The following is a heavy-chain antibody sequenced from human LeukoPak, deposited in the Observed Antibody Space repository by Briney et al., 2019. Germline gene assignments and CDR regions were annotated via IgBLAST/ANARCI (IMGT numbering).Heavy chain of an antibody. Sequence: AGSLRLSCAASGFTFSSYWMSWVRQAPGKGLEWVANIKQDGSEKYYVDSVKGRFTISRDNAKNSLYLQMNSLRAEDTAVYYCARNYGSGADAFDIWGQGTMVTVSS. CDR2: IKQDGSEK. J-gene: IGHJ3*02. V-gene: IGHV3-7*04. CDR1: GFTFSSYW. D-gene: IGHD3-10*01. CDR3: ARNYGSGADAFDI.